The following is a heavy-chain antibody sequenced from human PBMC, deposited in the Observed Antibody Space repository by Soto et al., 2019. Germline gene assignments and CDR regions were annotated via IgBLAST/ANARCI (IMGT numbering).Heavy chain of an antibody. V-gene: IGHV3-73*01. CDR2: IRSKANSYAT. J-gene: IGHJ4*02. CDR1: GFTFSGSA. Sequence: GGSLRLSCAASGFTFSGSAMHWVRQASGKGLEWVGRIRSKANSYATACAASMKGRFTISRDDSKNTAYLQMNSLKTEDTAVYYCTRHGGREYSSSATFDYWGQGTLVTVSS. D-gene: IGHD6-6*01. CDR3: TRHGGREYSSSATFDY.